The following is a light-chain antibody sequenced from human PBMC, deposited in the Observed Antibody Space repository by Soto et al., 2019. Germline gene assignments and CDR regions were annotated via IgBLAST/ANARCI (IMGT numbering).Light chain of an antibody. J-gene: IGKJ4*02. CDR1: QSISSW. Sequence: DIQMTQSPSTLSASGGDRVTITCRASQSISSWLAWYQQKPGKAPKLLIYKASSLESGVPSRSSGSGSGTEIKLTIISLQPDDVASYSSQQYNSYPLRFGGGTKVEIK. CDR3: QQYNSYPLR. V-gene: IGKV1-5*03. CDR2: KAS.